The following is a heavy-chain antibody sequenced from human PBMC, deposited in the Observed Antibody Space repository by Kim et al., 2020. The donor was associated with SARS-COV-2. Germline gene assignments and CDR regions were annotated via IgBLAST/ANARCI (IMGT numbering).Heavy chain of an antibody. Sequence: SETLSLTCAVYGGSFSGFYWSWIRQPPGKGLEWIGEINHSGSTNYNPSLKSRVTISVDTSKNQFSLKLSSVTAADTAVYYCARGPEVVPAAIAEYFQHWGQGTLVTVSS. CDR2: INHSGST. J-gene: IGHJ1*01. D-gene: IGHD2-2*01. CDR3: ARGPEVVPAAIAEYFQH. CDR1: GGSFSGFY. V-gene: IGHV4-34*01.